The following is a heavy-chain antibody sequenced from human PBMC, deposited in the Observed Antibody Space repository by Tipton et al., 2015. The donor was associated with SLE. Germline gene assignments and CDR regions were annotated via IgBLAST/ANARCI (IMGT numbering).Heavy chain of an antibody. CDR3: ARDSSRGGGTFDY. CDR2: IYSGGST. CDR1: GFTVSSNY. J-gene: IGHJ4*02. Sequence: SLRLSCAASGFTVSSNYMSWVRQAPGKGLEWVSVIYSGGSTYYADSVKGRFTVSRGTSKNTLYLQMSSLRPEDTAIYYCARDSSRGGGTFDYWGQGTLVTVSS. V-gene: IGHV3-66*02. D-gene: IGHD3-16*01.